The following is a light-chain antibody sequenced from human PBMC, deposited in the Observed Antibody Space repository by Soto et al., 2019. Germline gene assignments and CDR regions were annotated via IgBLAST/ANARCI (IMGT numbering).Light chain of an antibody. CDR3: QQYNNWPRT. Sequence: EIVMTQSPATLSVSPGERATLSCRASQSVSSNLAWYQQKPGQAPSLLIYGASTRATGTPDRFSGSGSGTEFTLTISSLQSEDFALYYCQQYNNWPRTFGQGTKVEFK. CDR2: GAS. CDR1: QSVSSN. J-gene: IGKJ1*01. V-gene: IGKV3-15*01.